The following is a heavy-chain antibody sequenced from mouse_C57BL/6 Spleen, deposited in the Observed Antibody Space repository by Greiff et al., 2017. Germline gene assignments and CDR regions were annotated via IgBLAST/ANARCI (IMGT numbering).Heavy chain of an antibody. CDR1: GYAFTNYL. D-gene: IGHD1-1*01. CDR3: ARSGYYYGSSGAMDY. Sequence: QVQLQQSGAELVRPGTSVKVSCKASGYAFTNYLIEWVKQRPGQGLEWIGVLNPGSGGTNYNEKFKGKATLTADKSSSTAYMQLSSLTSEDSAVYFCARSGYYYGSSGAMDYWGQGTSVTVSS. J-gene: IGHJ4*01. CDR2: LNPGSGGT. V-gene: IGHV1-54*01.